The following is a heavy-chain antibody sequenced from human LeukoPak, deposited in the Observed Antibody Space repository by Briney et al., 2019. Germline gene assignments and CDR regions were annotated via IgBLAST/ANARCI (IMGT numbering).Heavy chain of an antibody. D-gene: IGHD6-19*01. V-gene: IGHV3-23*01. Sequence: GGSLRLSCAASGFSFSYYSMIWARQAPGKGLEWVSGKSDSGSNAYYADSVKHRFPISRDNSDNTVYLQMSSLRAEDTAVYYCAKDNAQWPRVFDFWGQGTLGTGSS. CDR3: AKDNAQWPRVFDF. J-gene: IGHJ4*02. CDR2: KSDSGSNA. CDR1: GFSFSYYS.